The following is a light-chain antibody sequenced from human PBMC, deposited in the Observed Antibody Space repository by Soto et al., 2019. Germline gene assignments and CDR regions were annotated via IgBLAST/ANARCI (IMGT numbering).Light chain of an antibody. V-gene: IGKV2-28*01. CDR3: MQALQAPLYT. J-gene: IGKJ2*01. Sequence: DIVMTQSPLSLPVSPGEPASISCRSSQSLLHNNGYNHLDWYLQKPGQSPQLLIYLGSNRASGVPDRFSGSGSGADFTLKISRVEAEDVGVYYCMQALQAPLYTFGQGTKVDIK. CDR1: QSLLHNNGYNH. CDR2: LGS.